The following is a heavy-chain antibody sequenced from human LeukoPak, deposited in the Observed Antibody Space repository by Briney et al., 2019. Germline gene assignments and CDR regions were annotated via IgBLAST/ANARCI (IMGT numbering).Heavy chain of an antibody. CDR1: GFTFSSYA. Sequence: GGSLRLSCAASGFTFSSYAMSWVRQAPGKGLEWVSGISGSGGSTYYADSVKGRFTISGDNSKNTLYLQMNSLRAEDTAVYYCAKEYRSGSSGYHFDYWGQGTLVTVSS. J-gene: IGHJ4*02. CDR3: AKEYRSGSSGYHFDY. CDR2: ISGSGGST. V-gene: IGHV3-23*01. D-gene: IGHD3-22*01.